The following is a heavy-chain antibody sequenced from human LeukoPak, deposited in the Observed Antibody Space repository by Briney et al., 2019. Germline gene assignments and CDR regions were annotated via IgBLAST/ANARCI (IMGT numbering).Heavy chain of an antibody. Sequence: SETLSLTCTVSGGSISSGGYYWSWIRQHPGKGLEWIGYIYYSGSTNYNPSLKSRVTISVDTSKNQFSLKLNSVTAADTAVYYCARGGPYYYDSSGYSNDAFDIWGQGTMVTVSS. CDR3: ARGGPYYYDSSGYSNDAFDI. D-gene: IGHD3-22*01. CDR1: GGSISSGGYY. V-gene: IGHV4-61*08. J-gene: IGHJ3*02. CDR2: IYYSGST.